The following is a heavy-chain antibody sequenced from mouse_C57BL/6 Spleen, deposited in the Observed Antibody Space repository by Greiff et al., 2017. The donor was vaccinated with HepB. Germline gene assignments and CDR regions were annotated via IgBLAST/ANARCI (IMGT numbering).Heavy chain of an antibody. CDR1: GFTFSDYG. CDR2: ISSGSSTI. Sequence: EVHLVESGGGLVKPGGSLKLSCAASGFTFSDYGMHWVRQAPEKGLEWVAYISSGSSTIYYADTVKGRFTISRDNAKNTLFLQMTSLRSEDTAMYYCARRDFITTVVAKRDAMDYWGQGTSVTVSS. CDR3: ARRDFITTVVAKRDAMDY. D-gene: IGHD1-1*01. V-gene: IGHV5-17*01. J-gene: IGHJ4*01.